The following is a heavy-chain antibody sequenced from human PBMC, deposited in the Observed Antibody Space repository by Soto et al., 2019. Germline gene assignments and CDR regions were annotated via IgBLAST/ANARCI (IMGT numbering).Heavy chain of an antibody. D-gene: IGHD5-18*01. CDR1: GGSISSAAYY. CDR3: AREYTYGSNFFDC. J-gene: IGHJ4*02. CDR2: VSHSEST. V-gene: IGHV4-31*03. Sequence: QVRLQESGPGLVKPSQTLSLTCNVSGGSISSAAYYWSWIAQHPGQGLEWIGYVSHSESTYYKPSLKSRVIISADTSKNQFSLSLTAVTAADTAVYYCAREYTYGSNFFDCWGQGALVTVSS.